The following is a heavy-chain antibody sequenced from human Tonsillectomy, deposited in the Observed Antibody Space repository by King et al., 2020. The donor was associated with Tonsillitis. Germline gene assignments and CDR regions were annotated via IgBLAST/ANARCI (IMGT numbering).Heavy chain of an antibody. V-gene: IGHV3-48*03. CDR3: ARDDGRIGVPGRRFDS. Sequence: VQLVESGGGLVQPGGSLRLSCAASGFTFSNYEMNWVRQAPGKGLEWISYISNTGTSIFYADSVKGRFSISRDNAKNSVYLQMDSLRAEDTAVYFCARDDGRIGVPGRRFDSWGPGALVTVSS. CDR1: GFTFSNYE. D-gene: IGHD6-19*01. CDR2: ISNTGTSI. J-gene: IGHJ4*02.